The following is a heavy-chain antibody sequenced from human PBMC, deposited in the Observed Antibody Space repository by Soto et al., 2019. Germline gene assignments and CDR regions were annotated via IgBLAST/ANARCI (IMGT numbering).Heavy chain of an antibody. CDR3: ARRTGLAARLASPAYYGLDV. CDR2: IIPIFDKP. V-gene: IGHV1-69*06. D-gene: IGHD6-6*01. CDR1: GGSFYNYA. Sequence: QVHLVQSGAEVKKPGSSVKVSCEASGGSFYNYAVTWVRQAPGQGLEWVGSIIPIFDKPNFAQKFQGRLTITADKSTRIAYMELNSLTSGDTAVYYCARRTGLAARLASPAYYGLDVWGQGTTVIGSS. J-gene: IGHJ6*02.